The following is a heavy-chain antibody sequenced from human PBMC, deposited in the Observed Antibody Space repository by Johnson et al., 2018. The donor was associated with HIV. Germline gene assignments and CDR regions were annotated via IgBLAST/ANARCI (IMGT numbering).Heavy chain of an antibody. J-gene: IGHJ3*02. Sequence: QVQLVESGGGVVQPGRYLRLSCAASGFTFSSYAMHWVRQAPGKGLEWVAVISYDGSNKYYADSVKGRFTISRDNSKNTLYLQMNSLRAEDTAVYYCAKDPGDCSSTSCYAFDIWGQGTMVTVSS. CDR3: AKDPGDCSSTSCYAFDI. D-gene: IGHD2-2*01. V-gene: IGHV3-30-3*01. CDR2: ISYDGSNK. CDR1: GFTFSSYA.